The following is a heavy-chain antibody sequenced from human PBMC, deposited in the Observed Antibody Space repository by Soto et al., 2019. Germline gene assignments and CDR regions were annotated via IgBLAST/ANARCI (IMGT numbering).Heavy chain of an antibody. CDR3: AKDQFSSGWYNDYSYAFHV. Sequence: LRLSCAASGFTFRNYGMTWVRQAPGKGLEWVSAITGNGGSTYYADPVKGRFTISRDNSRNTLFLQMNSLRAEDTAVYFCAKDQFSSGWYNDYSYAFHVCGRGTTVTVS. V-gene: IGHV3-23*01. J-gene: IGHJ6*02. D-gene: IGHD6-19*01. CDR2: ITGNGGST. CDR1: GFTFRNYG.